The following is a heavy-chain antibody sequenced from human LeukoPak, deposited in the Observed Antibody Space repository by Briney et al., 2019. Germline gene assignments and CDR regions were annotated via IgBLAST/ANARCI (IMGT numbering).Heavy chain of an antibody. D-gene: IGHD1-1*01. Sequence: SVKVSCKPSGGTINDYAVYWVRQAPGQGLEWMARIIPIFGTVNYAQNFQDRLTISADKSTNTAHMELSSLRFDDTAIYYCGAPRPGYSFSNHYYNMDVWGKGTTVIVSS. CDR2: IIPIFGTV. CDR3: GAPRPGYSFSNHYYNMDV. J-gene: IGHJ6*03. V-gene: IGHV1-69*06. CDR1: GGTINDYA.